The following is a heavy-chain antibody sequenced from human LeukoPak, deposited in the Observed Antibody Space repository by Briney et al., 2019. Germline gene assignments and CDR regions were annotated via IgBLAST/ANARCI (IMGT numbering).Heavy chain of an antibody. CDR3: AKRSRRLTVVRGVPREDV. CDR1: GSTFTNYA. Sequence: GGSLRLSCPPSGSTFTNYAINWVPQPPGKGRDWFSAISVNGGSTYYADSVKGRFTISRDNSKNTLYLQMNSLRAEDTAVYYCAKRSRRLTVVRGVPREDVWGQGTSVTVSS. J-gene: IGHJ6*02. CDR2: ISVNGGST. D-gene: IGHD3-10*01. V-gene: IGHV3-23*01.